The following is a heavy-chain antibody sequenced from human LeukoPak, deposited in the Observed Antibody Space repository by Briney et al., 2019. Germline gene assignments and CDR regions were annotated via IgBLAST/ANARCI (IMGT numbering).Heavy chain of an antibody. J-gene: IGHJ4*02. CDR1: GFSFGSYG. Sequence: GGSLRLFCAASGFSFGSYGIHWVRQTPGKGLEWVAVVSYDGSNKDYSDSVKGRFTISRDNSKNTVNLQMNSLRVEDTAVYYCAREMGSVYFDYWGQGTLVTVSS. V-gene: IGHV3-33*01. CDR3: AREMGSVYFDY. D-gene: IGHD3-10*01. CDR2: VSYDGSNK.